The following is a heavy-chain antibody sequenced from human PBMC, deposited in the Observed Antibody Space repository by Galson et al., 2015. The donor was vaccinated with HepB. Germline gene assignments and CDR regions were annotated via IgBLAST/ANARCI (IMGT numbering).Heavy chain of an antibody. CDR2: IKSKTDGGTT. V-gene: IGHV3-15*07. Sequence: SLRLSCAASGFTFSNAWMNWVRQAPGKGLEWVGRIKSKTDGGTTDYAAPVKGRFTISRDDSKNTLYLQMNSLKTEDTAVYYCTTGRANYYDSSGYYGGLYYFDYWGQGTLVTVSS. J-gene: IGHJ4*02. D-gene: IGHD3-22*01. CDR1: GFTFSNAW. CDR3: TTGRANYYDSSGYYGGLYYFDY.